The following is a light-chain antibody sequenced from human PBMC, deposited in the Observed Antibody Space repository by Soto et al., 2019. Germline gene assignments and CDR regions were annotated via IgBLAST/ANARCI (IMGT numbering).Light chain of an antibody. CDR3: SSYTSSSTREEFCV. Sequence: QSALTQPASVSGSPGQSITISCTGTSSDVGGYNYVSWYQQHPGKAPKLMIYEVNNRPSGVSNRFSGSKSGNTASLTISGLQAEDEADYYCSSYTSSSTREEFCVFGTGTKLTVL. CDR2: EVN. CDR1: SSDVGGYNY. J-gene: IGLJ1*01. V-gene: IGLV2-14*01.